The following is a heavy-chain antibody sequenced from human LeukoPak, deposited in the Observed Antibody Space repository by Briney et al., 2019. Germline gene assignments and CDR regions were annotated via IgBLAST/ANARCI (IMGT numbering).Heavy chain of an antibody. D-gene: IGHD6-13*01. V-gene: IGHV1-3*01. CDR2: INAGNGNT. CDR3: ATGIAAADTGAFDI. Sequence: ASVKVSCKASGYTFTSYAMHWVRQAPGQRLEWMGWINAGNGNTKYSQKFQGRVTITRDTSASTAYMELSSLRSEDTAVYYCATGIAAADTGAFDIWGQGTMVTVSS. CDR1: GYTFTSYA. J-gene: IGHJ3*02.